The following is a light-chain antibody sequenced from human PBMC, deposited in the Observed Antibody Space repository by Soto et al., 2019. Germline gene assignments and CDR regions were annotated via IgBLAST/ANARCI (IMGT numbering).Light chain of an antibody. J-gene: IGLJ2*01. Sequence: QSALTQPASVSGSPGQSITISCTGTSSDVGGHNYVSWYQQHPGKAPKLIINEVSHRPSGVSNRFSGSKSGNTASLTISGLQAEDEADFSCSSHSSSTDRVVFGGGTKLTVL. CDR1: SSDVGGHNY. CDR3: SSHSSSTDRVV. V-gene: IGLV2-14*01. CDR2: EVS.